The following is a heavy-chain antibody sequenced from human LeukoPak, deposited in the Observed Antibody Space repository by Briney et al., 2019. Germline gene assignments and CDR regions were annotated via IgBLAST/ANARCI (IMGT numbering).Heavy chain of an antibody. Sequence: SVKVSCKASGYTFTGYYMHWVRQAPGQGLEWMGRIIPILGIANYAQKFQGRVTITADKSTSTAYMELSSLRSEDTAVYYCARELLPLDGMDVWGQGTTVTVSS. CDR2: IIPILGIA. J-gene: IGHJ6*02. V-gene: IGHV1-69*04. D-gene: IGHD2-15*01. CDR1: GYTFTGYY. CDR3: ARELLPLDGMDV.